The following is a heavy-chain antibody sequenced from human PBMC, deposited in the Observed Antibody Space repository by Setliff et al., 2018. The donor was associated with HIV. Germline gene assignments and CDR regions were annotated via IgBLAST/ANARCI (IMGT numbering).Heavy chain of an antibody. Sequence: PGGSLRLSCAASGFTFSSYWMSWVRQAPGKGLEWVSGISWNSFSLGYADSVKGRFTISRDNAKNSLYLQMNSLRAEDTALYYCAKESGSYYFDSWGQGTPVTVSS. J-gene: IGHJ4*02. V-gene: IGHV3-9*01. D-gene: IGHD1-26*01. CDR2: ISWNSFSL. CDR3: AKESGSYYFDS. CDR1: GFTFSSYW.